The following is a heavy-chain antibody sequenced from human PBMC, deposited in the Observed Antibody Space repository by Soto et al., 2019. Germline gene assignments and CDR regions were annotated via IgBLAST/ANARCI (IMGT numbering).Heavy chain of an antibody. V-gene: IGHV4-39*01. CDR2: IYYSGST. J-gene: IGHJ4*01. Sequence: LXLTCTVSGGSISSSSYYWGWIRQPPGKGLEWIGSIYYSGSTYYNPSLKSRVTISVDTSKNQFSLKLSSVTAADTAVYYCARLWGLTETHGYWGQGNPVTVSS. D-gene: IGHD3-16*01. CDR3: ARLWGLTETHGY. CDR1: GGSISSSSYY.